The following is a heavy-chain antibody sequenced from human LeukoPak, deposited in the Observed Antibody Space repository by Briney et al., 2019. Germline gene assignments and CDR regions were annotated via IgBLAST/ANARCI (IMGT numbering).Heavy chain of an antibody. CDR1: GFTFSSYW. Sequence: GGSLRLSCAASGFTFSSYWMCWVRQAPGKGLEWVANIKRDGSEKYYVDSVKGRFTISRDNSKNSLYLQMNSLRAEKPAVYYCATDANSGSDYWGQGTLVTVSS. J-gene: IGHJ4*02. V-gene: IGHV3-7*01. D-gene: IGHD3-22*01. CDR3: ATDANSGSDY. CDR2: IKRDGSEK.